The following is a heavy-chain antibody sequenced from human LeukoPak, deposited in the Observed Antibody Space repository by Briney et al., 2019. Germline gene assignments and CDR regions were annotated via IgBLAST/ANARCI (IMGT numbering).Heavy chain of an antibody. CDR2: IYYSGST. Sequence: SETLSLTCTVSGGSISSSSYYWGWIRQPPGKGLEWIGRIYYSGSTYYNPSLKSRVTISVDTSKNQFSLKLSSVTAADTAVYYCARDYPYCSGGSCLPNWFDPWGQGTLVTVSS. D-gene: IGHD2-15*01. CDR1: GGSISSSSYY. J-gene: IGHJ5*02. V-gene: IGHV4-39*07. CDR3: ARDYPYCSGGSCLPNWFDP.